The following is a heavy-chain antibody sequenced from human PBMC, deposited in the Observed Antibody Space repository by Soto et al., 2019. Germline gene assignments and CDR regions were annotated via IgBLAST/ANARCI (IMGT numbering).Heavy chain of an antibody. CDR2: ISSSSSTI. Sequence: EVQLVESGGGLVQPGGSLRLSCAASGFTFSSYSMNWVRQAPGKGLEWVSYISSSSSTIYYADSVKGRFTISRDNAKNSLYLQMNGLRDEDTAVYYCARGGVRGGYYFDYWGQGTLVTVSS. J-gene: IGHJ4*02. CDR3: ARGGVRGGYYFDY. D-gene: IGHD3-10*01. V-gene: IGHV3-48*02. CDR1: GFTFSSYS.